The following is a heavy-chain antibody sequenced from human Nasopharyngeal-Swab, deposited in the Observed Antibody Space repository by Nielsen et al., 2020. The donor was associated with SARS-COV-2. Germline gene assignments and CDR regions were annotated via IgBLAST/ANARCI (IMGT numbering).Heavy chain of an antibody. CDR1: GFPVSSIY. V-gene: IGHV3-66*01. CDR2: IYSGGST. CDR3: ARDRPIPGYGGNSYYYGMDV. Sequence: GESLKIPCAASGFPVSSIYMSWVRQAPGKGLEWVSVIYSGGSTYYADPVKGRFTISRHNSKNTLYLQMNSLSAEDTAVYYCARDRPIPGYGGNSYYYGMDVWGQGTTVTVSS. J-gene: IGHJ6*02. D-gene: IGHD4-23*01.